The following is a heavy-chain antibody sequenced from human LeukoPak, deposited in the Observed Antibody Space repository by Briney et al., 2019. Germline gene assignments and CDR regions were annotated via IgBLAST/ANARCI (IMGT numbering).Heavy chain of an antibody. V-gene: IGHV1-18*01. CDR2: ISSYNGNT. J-gene: IGHJ3*02. D-gene: IGHD2-15*01. CDR3: ARGSDIDAFDI. Sequence: ASVKVSYKASGSTFISWVRQAPGQGLEWMGWISSYNGNTQYAQKFQDRVTMTTDTSTNTAYMELRSLRSDDTAVYYCARGSDIDAFDIWGQGTMVTVSS. CDR1: GSTF.